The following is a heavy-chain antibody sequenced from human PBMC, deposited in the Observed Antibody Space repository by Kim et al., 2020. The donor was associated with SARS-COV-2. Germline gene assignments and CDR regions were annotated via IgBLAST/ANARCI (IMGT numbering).Heavy chain of an antibody. CDR1: GFTFSSYG. J-gene: IGHJ4*02. Sequence: GGSLRLSCAASGFTFSSYGMHWVRQAPGKGLEWVAFITYDGSTKYYADSVKGRFTISRDNSKNTLYLQMNSLRAEDTAVYYCARDSAEGDGYNYYFDYWGQGTLVTVSS. CDR2: ITYDGSTK. CDR3: ARDSAEGDGYNYYFDY. D-gene: IGHD5-12*01. V-gene: IGHV3-30*12.